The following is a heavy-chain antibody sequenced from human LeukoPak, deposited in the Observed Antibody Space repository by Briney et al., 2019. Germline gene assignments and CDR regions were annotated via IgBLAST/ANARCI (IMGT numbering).Heavy chain of an antibody. Sequence: GGSLRLSCAASGFAFSSYNMNWVRQAPGKGLEWISYIGSSGSPTHYADSVRGRFTISRDNSKNTLYLQMNSLRAEDTAVYYCARDGYDFVDYWGQGTLVTVSS. CDR2: IGSSGSPT. CDR1: GFAFSSYN. J-gene: IGHJ4*02. D-gene: IGHD3-3*01. CDR3: ARDGYDFVDY. V-gene: IGHV3-48*01.